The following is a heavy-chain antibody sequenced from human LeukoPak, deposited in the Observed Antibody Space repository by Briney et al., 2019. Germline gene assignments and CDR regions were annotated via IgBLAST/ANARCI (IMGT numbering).Heavy chain of an antibody. CDR3: ARDRAAVAGVQFDY. CDR1: DYTFTNYG. Sequence: ASVKVSCKASDYTFTNYGISWVRQAPGQGLEWMGIINPSGGSTTYAQNFQGRVTMTRDTSTSTVYMELSSLRSEDTAVYYCARDRAAVAGVQFDYWGQGTLVTVSS. CDR2: INPSGGST. J-gene: IGHJ4*02. D-gene: IGHD6-19*01. V-gene: IGHV1-46*01.